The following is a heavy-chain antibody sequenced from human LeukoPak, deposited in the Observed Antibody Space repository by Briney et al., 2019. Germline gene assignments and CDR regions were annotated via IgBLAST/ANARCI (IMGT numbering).Heavy chain of an antibody. CDR1: EFTFSSYA. CDR3: AREECDGGSCIGDY. J-gene: IGHJ4*02. V-gene: IGHV3-30-3*01. Sequence: GGSLRLSCAASEFTFSSYAMHWVHQAPGKGLEWVAVISYDGSNNYYADSVKGRFTISRDNSKNTLYLQMNSLRAEDTAVYYCAREECDGGSCIGDYWGQGTLVTVSS. CDR2: ISYDGSNN. D-gene: IGHD2-15*01.